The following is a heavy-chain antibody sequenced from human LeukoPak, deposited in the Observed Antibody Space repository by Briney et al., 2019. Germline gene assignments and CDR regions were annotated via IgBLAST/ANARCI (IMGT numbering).Heavy chain of an antibody. CDR1: GFTFSSYA. Sequence: SGGSLRLSCAASGFTFSSYAMHWVRQAPGKGLEYVSAISGNGGSTYYANSVKGRFTISRDNSKNTLYLQMGSLRAEDMAVYYCARRGISYGDSMDCWGQGTLVTVSS. CDR3: ARRGISYGDSMDC. D-gene: IGHD4-17*01. CDR2: ISGNGGST. J-gene: IGHJ4*02. V-gene: IGHV3-64*01.